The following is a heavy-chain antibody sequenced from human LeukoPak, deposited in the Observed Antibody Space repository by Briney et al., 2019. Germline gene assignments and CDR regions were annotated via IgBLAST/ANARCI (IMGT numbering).Heavy chain of an antibody. J-gene: IGHJ4*02. D-gene: IGHD2-15*01. Sequence: SGGSLRLSCAASGFTFSSYAMSWVRQAPGKGLEWVSAISGSGGSTYYADSVKGRFTISRDNSKNTLYLQMNSLRAEDTAVYYCAKETVVVVAATIDYWGPGTLVTVSS. CDR2: ISGSGGST. CDR3: AKETVVVVAATIDY. V-gene: IGHV3-23*01. CDR1: GFTFSSYA.